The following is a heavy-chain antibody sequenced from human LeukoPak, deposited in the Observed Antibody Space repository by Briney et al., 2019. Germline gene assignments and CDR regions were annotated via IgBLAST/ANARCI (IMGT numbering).Heavy chain of an antibody. J-gene: IGHJ5*02. CDR2: FHDFGST. CDR1: GGSITSYY. Sequence: PSETLSLTCTVSGGSITSYYWSWIRQPPGKGLEWIGYFHDFGSTNYNPSLKSRVTISGDTSKNQFSLKLSSVTAEDTAVYYCARDRYQNWFDPWGQGTLVIVSS. V-gene: IGHV4-59*01. D-gene: IGHD2-2*01. CDR3: ARDRYQNWFDP.